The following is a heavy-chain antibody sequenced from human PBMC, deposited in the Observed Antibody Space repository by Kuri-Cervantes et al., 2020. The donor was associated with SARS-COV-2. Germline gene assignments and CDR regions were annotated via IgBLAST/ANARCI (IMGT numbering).Heavy chain of an antibody. D-gene: IGHD6-19*01. CDR1: GDSISSTY. Sequence: SETLSLTCDVSGDSISSTYWSWIRQPPGRGLEWIGFVHYSGTTSYSPSLKSRVTMSVDTSKNHFSLKLSSVTTADTVVYYFARGGWSLDCWGQGTLVTVSS. J-gene: IGHJ4*02. CDR3: ARGGWSLDC. V-gene: IGHV4-59*01. CDR2: VHYSGTT.